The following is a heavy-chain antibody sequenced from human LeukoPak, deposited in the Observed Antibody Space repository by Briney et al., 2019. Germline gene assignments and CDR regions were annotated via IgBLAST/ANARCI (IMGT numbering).Heavy chain of an antibody. Sequence: GGSLRLSCAASGFTFSTYAMSWVRQAPGKGLEWVPDISGSGGNTNYADSVKGRFTISRDNSKNTLYLQMNSLRAEDTALYYCAKSIAVTGVLPFFDYWGQGTLVTDSS. J-gene: IGHJ4*02. CDR2: ISGSGGNT. D-gene: IGHD6-19*01. V-gene: IGHV3-23*01. CDR3: AKSIAVTGVLPFFDY. CDR1: GFTFSTYA.